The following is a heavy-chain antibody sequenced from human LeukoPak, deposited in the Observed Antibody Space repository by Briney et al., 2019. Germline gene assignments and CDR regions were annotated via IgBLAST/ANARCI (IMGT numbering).Heavy chain of an antibody. V-gene: IGHV1-8*01. CDR3: ARAPMGTAAFY. CDR2: MNPVTGDA. D-gene: IGHD2-2*01. J-gene: IGHJ4*02. Sequence: ASVKVSCKASGYTFTNFDINWVRQAPGQGLEWMGWMNPVTGDAGSTQKFQGRVTLTRDTSISTAYMELSSLTSDDTAFYDCARAPMGTAAFYWGQGTLVTVSS. CDR1: GYTFTNFD.